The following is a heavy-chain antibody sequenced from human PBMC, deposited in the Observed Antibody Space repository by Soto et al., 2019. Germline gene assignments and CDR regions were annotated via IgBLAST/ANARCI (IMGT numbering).Heavy chain of an antibody. CDR1: GFTVSTHW. V-gene: IGHV3-74*01. CDR3: SVVVVAATRNMLGY. D-gene: IGHD2-15*01. Sequence: EVQLVQSGGGLVQPGGSLRLSCAASGFTVSTHWMHWVRQAPGKGLVWVSRISSDGSSTNYADSVKGRFTISRDNAKNTLYLQMNGLRAEDTAVYYCSVVVVAATRNMLGYWGQGTLVTVSS. J-gene: IGHJ4*02. CDR2: ISSDGSST.